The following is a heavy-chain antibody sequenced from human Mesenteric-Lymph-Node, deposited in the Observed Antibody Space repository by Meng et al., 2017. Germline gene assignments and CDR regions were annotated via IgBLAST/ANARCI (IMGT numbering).Heavy chain of an antibody. Sequence: QLQLQEVGPGLVKPSQTLSRTCLVSGGSISSGDSYWSWIRQPPGKSLEWIGYIYYSGITYYNPSLRSRITISVDTSKNQFSLRLRSVTAADTAVYYCARGPTTYFDYWGQGTLVTVSS. D-gene: IGHD4-17*01. CDR2: IYYSGIT. V-gene: IGHV4-30-4*01. J-gene: IGHJ4*02. CDR1: GGSISSGDSY. CDR3: ARGPTTYFDY.